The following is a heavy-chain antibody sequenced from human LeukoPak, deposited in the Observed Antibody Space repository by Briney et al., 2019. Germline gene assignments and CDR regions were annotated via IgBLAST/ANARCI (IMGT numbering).Heavy chain of an antibody. D-gene: IGHD6-13*01. CDR2: MSGSGGST. V-gene: IGHV3-23*01. CDR1: GFTFSTYA. J-gene: IGHJ4*02. CDR3: VKDRSDSSSWYGQFEY. Sequence: GGSLRLSCAASGFTFSTYAMNWVRQAPGKGLEWVSAMSGSGGSTYYADSVKGRFTISRDNSKNTLYLQMNSLRAEDTAVFYCVKDRSDSSSWYGQFEYWGRGTLVTVSS.